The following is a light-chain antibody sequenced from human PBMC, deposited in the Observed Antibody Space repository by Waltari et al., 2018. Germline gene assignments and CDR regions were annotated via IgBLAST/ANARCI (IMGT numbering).Light chain of an antibody. CDR2: VNSDGSH. CDR3: ETWGTGTYWT. Sequence: QVVLTQSPSASASLGASVKLTCTLNSGFGHFAIAWHQHQPEKGPRYLMRVNSDGSHITGDGIPDRFSGSSSGAERYRAIAGLQSEDEADDYCETWGTGTYWTFGGGTKLTVL. J-gene: IGLJ3*02. V-gene: IGLV4-69*01. CDR1: SGFGHFA.